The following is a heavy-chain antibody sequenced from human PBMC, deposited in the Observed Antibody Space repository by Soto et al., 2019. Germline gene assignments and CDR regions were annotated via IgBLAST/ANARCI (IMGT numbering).Heavy chain of an antibody. Sequence: PGGSLRLSCAASGFTFSTYAMSWVRQAPGKGLEWVSAISGRGDITSYADSVKGRFTISRDNSKNTLYLQMNSLRAEDSALYYCAKEGRLKATDYWGQGTLVTVSS. V-gene: IGHV3-23*01. D-gene: IGHD1-26*01. CDR3: AKEGRLKATDY. CDR1: GFTFSTYA. CDR2: ISGRGDIT. J-gene: IGHJ4*02.